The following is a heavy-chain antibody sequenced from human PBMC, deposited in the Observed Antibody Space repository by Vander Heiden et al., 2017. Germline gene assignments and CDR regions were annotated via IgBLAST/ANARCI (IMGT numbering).Heavy chain of an antibody. D-gene: IGHD1-26*01. Sequence: QLQLQESGPGLVKPSETLSLTCTVSGGSISSSSYYWGWIRQPPGKGLEWIGTIYYSGAPSYNPSLKSRLTISVDTSKNQFSLKLSSVTAADTAVYYCARRGGIVGGTVAFDIWGQGTMVTVSS. J-gene: IGHJ3*02. V-gene: IGHV4-39*01. CDR3: ARRGGIVGGTVAFDI. CDR1: GGSISSSSYY. CDR2: IYYSGAP.